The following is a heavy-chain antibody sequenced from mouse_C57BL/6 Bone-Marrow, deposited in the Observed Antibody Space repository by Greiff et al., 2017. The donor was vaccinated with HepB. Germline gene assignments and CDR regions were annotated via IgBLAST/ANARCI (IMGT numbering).Heavy chain of an antibody. V-gene: IGHV1-63*01. CDR3: ARSGSATVFDY. D-gene: IGHD1-1*01. J-gene: IGHJ2*01. CDR1: GYTFTNYW. Sequence: QVQLKESGAELVRPGTSVKMSCKASGYTFTNYWIGWAKQRPGHGLEWIGDIYPGGGYTNYNEKFKGKATLTADKSSSTAYMQFSSLTSEDSAIYYCARSGSATVFDYWGQGTTLTVSS. CDR2: IYPGGGYT.